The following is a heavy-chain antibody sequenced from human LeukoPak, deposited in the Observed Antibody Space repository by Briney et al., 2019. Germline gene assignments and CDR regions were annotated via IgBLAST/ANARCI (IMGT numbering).Heavy chain of an antibody. D-gene: IGHD3-16*01. CDR1: GFTFSSYG. J-gene: IGHJ4*02. Sequence: GGSLRLSCAASGFTFSSYGMHWVRQAPGMGLEWVSSITSSSGFVYYADSVAGRFTVSRDNAQNSLFLQMNSLGAEDTGVYYCAREGGARRYYYDYWGQGTLVAVSS. V-gene: IGHV3-21*01. CDR3: AREGGARRYYYDY. CDR2: ITSSSGFV.